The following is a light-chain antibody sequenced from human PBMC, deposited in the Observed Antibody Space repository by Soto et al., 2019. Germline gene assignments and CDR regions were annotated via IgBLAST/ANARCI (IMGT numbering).Light chain of an antibody. CDR1: QSISSF. Sequence: DIPMTQSPSSLSASVGDRVTITCRANQSISSFLHWYQQPPGKAPKLLISAASSLQSGVPSRFSGSGSGTDFTLAISSLHPEDFATYYCQQSFSSRRTFGQGTRVDIK. J-gene: IGKJ1*01. V-gene: IGKV1-39*01. CDR3: QQSFSSRRT. CDR2: AAS.